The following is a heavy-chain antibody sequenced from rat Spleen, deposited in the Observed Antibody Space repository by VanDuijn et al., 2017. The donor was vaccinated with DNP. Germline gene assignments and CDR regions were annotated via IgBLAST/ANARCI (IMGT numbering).Heavy chain of an antibody. CDR2: ISPSGANT. CDR1: GFTFSNFD. D-gene: IGHD4-3*01. CDR3: ARGIRGTGYAMDA. J-gene: IGHJ4*01. V-gene: IGHV5-25*01. Sequence: EVQLVESGGGLVQPGRSLRLSCAASGFTFSNFDMAWVRQAPTKGLEWVASISPSGANTYYRDSVKGRFTVSRDNAKSSLYLQMDSLRSEDTATYYCARGIRGTGYAMDAWGQGTSVTVSS.